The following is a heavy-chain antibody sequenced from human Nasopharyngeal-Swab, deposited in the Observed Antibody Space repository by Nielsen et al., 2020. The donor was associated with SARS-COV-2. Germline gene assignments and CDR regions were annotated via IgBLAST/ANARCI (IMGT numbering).Heavy chain of an antibody. Sequence: GESLKISCAASGFTFSSYEMNWVRQAPGKGLEWVSYISSSGSTIHYADSVKGRFTISRDNSKNTLYLQMNSLRAEDTAVYYCAKECGQWLVGEDDYWGQGTLVTVSS. CDR2: ISSSGSTI. CDR3: AKECGQWLVGEDDY. CDR1: GFTFSSYE. V-gene: IGHV3-48*03. J-gene: IGHJ4*02. D-gene: IGHD6-19*01.